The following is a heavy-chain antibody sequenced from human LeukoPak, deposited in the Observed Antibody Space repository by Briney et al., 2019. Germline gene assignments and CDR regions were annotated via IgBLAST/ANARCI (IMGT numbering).Heavy chain of an antibody. V-gene: IGHV3-66*01. CDR1: GFIVSSNF. CDR3: ARDGNREFSGYGPFED. J-gene: IGHJ1*01. Sequence: GGSLRLSCVASGFIVSSNFMSWVRQAPGKGLEWVSIIYSGDKTSYADSVRGRFTISRDISNNTLYLQMTSLRVEDTGIYHCARDGNREFSGYGPFEDWGQGTLVTVSS. CDR2: IYSGDKT. D-gene: IGHD3-22*01.